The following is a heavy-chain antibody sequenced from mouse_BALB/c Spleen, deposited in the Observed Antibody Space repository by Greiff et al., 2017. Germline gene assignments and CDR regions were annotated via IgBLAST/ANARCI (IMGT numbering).Heavy chain of an antibody. D-gene: IGHD2-3*01. V-gene: IGHV5-6-3*01. CDR3: ARDRGWDAMDH. CDR2: INSNGGST. CDR1: GFTFSSYG. Sequence: EVKLQESGGGLVQPGGSLKLSCAASGFTFSSYGMSWVRQTPDKRLELVATINSNGGSTYYPDSVKGRFTISRDNAKNTLYLQMSSLKSEDTAMYYCARDRGWDAMDHWGQGTSVTVSS. J-gene: IGHJ4*01.